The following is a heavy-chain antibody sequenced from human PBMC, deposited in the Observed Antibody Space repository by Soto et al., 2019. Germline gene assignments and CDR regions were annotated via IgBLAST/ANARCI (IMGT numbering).Heavy chain of an antibody. D-gene: IGHD6-19*01. CDR1: GFSLSSTGVG. CDR3: AHGRGWLSDY. CDR2: IYWDDDN. Sequence: QITLRESGPTLVKPTQTLTLTCSFSGFSLSSTGVGVNWIRQPPGKAPEWLALIYWDDDNHYSPSLKSRLTITKDASKNPVVLTMTNMDPVDTATYYCAHGRGWLSDYWGQGTLVTVSS. J-gene: IGHJ4*02. V-gene: IGHV2-5*02.